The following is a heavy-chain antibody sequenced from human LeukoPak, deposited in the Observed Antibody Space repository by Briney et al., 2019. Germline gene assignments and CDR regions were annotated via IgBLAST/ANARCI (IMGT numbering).Heavy chain of an antibody. V-gene: IGHV3-23*01. CDR3: ARMPASRLAATGAWYFDL. J-gene: IGHJ2*01. D-gene: IGHD6-13*01. Sequence: GGSPRLSCAASGFTFSSYAMSWVRQAPGKGLEWVSAISGSGGSTYYADSVKGRFTISRDNSKNTLYLQMNSLRAEDTALYFCARMPASRLAATGAWYFDLWGRNTLVTVSS. CDR1: GFTFSSYA. CDR2: ISGSGGST.